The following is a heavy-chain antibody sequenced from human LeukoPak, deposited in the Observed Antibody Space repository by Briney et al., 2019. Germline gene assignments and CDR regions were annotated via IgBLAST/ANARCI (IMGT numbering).Heavy chain of an antibody. J-gene: IGHJ6*02. Sequence: GGSLRLSCAASGFTFSSYAMSWVRQAPGKGLEWVSAISGSGGSTYYADSVKGRFTISRDNSKNTLYLQMNSLRAEDTAVYYCAKAGGYCSSTSCQFAYYYYYGMDVWGQGTTVTVSS. CDR1: GFTFSSYA. V-gene: IGHV3-23*01. CDR2: ISGSGGST. D-gene: IGHD2-2*03. CDR3: AKAGGYCSSTSCQFAYYYYYGMDV.